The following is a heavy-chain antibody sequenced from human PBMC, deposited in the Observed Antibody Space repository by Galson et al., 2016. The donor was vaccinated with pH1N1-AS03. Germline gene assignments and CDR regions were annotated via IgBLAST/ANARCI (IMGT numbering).Heavy chain of an antibody. CDR3: VRENTGRHSDFGQ. Sequence: SLRLSCAASAFTFSSNFMTWVRQAPGKGLEWVANINQDGSGKSYMDSVKGRFTISRVNAKNSLYLQLNSLRAEDTGVYYCVRENTGRHSDFGQWGQGTLVTVSS. CDR1: AFTFSSNF. D-gene: IGHD1-1*01. V-gene: IGHV3-7*01. J-gene: IGHJ4*02. CDR2: INQDGSGK.